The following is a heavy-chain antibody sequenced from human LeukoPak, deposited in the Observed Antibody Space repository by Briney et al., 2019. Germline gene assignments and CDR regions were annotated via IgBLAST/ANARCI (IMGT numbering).Heavy chain of an antibody. J-gene: IGHJ4*02. D-gene: IGHD2-21*01. CDR1: GFTFSDYG. CDR2: IWPDGSIE. V-gene: IGHV3-33*01. Sequence: PGGSLRLSCAASGFTFSDYGMHWVRQAPGQGLEWVAVIWPDGSIEYYADSVRGRFTVSRDNSKRTLYLQMNSLRAEDTAVYYCVRHIRNTHWDYWGQGTLVTVSS. CDR3: VRHIRNTHWDY.